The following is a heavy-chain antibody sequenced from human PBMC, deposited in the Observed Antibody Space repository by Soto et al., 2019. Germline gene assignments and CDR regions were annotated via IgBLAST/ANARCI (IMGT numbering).Heavy chain of an antibody. CDR2: IYYSGST. CDR1: GGSISSSSYY. V-gene: IGHV4-39*01. J-gene: IGHJ4*02. CDR3: ARHSITMVRGVILLFDY. Sequence: QLQLQESGPGLVKPSETLSLTCTVSGGSISSSSYYWGWIRQPPGKGLEWIGSIYYSGSTYYNPSLKSRVTISVDTSKNQFSLKLSSVTAADTAVYYCARHSITMVRGVILLFDYWGQGTLVTVSS. D-gene: IGHD3-10*01.